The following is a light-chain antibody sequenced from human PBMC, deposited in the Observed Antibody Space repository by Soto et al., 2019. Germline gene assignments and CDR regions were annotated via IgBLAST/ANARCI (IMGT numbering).Light chain of an antibody. J-gene: IGKJ1*01. CDR1: QTVSGNY. CDR3: QQYGNSPIT. CDR2: GAS. V-gene: IGKV3-20*01. Sequence: EIVLTQFPGTLSLSPGEGGTLSCSASQTVSGNYLAWYQQKPGQAPRLLIYGASSRATGIPDRFSGSGSGTDFTLTISRLGPEDFAVYYCQQYGNSPITFGQGTKVDIK.